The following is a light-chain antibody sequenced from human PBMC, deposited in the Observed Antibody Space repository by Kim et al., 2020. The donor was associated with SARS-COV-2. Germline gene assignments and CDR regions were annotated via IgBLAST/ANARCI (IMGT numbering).Light chain of an antibody. J-gene: IGKJ1*01. CDR2: GAS. CDR1: QSISVW. Sequence: AFVGDRVTITCRASQSISVWLTWYHQRPGKAPKLLISGASSLQIGVPSRISGSGSGTVFTLTISSLQPEDVGTYYCQHANGFPWTFGQGTKVDIK. CDR3: QHANGFPWT. V-gene: IGKV1-12*01.